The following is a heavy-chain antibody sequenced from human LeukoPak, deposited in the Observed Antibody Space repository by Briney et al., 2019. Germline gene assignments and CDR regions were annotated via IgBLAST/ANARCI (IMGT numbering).Heavy chain of an antibody. CDR3: ARALGELSLGVDY. D-gene: IGHD3-16*02. J-gene: IGHJ4*02. Sequence: ASVKVSCKASGGTFSSYAISWVRQAPGQGLEWMGGIIPIFGTANYAQKFQGRVTITADESTSTAYMELSSLRSDDTAVYYCARALGELSLGVDYWGQGTLVTVSS. CDR1: GGTFSSYA. V-gene: IGHV1-69*13. CDR2: IIPIFGTA.